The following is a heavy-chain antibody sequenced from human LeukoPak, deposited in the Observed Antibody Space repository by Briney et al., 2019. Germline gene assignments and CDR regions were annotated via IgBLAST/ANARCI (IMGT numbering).Heavy chain of an antibody. J-gene: IGHJ6*02. D-gene: IGHD3-10*01. Sequence: RSGGSLRLSCAASGFTFSSYAMHWVRQAPGKGLEWVAVISYDGSNKYYADSVKGRFTISRDNSKSTLYLQMNSLRAEDTAVYYCARDSRSPQWGFGGYYGMDVWGQGTTVTVSS. CDR3: ARDSRSPQWGFGGYYGMDV. CDR1: GFTFSSYA. V-gene: IGHV3-30-3*01. CDR2: ISYDGSNK.